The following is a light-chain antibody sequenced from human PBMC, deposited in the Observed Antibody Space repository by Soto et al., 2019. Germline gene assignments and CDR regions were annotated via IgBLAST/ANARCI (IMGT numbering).Light chain of an antibody. CDR1: SSNIGNNF. CDR3: PTWDSSLTAGV. J-gene: IGLJ2*01. CDR2: DNN. V-gene: IGLV1-51*01. Sequence: QSVLTQPPSVSAAPGQEVTISCSGSSSNIGNNFVSWYQHLPGTAPKLLIYDNNKRPSGIPVRFSGTKSGTSATLGITGLQTGDEAPYYWPTWDSSLTAGVFGGGTKVTVL.